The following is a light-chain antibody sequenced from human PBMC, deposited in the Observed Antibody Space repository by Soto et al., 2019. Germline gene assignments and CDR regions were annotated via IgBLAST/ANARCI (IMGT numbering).Light chain of an antibody. J-gene: IGKJ5*01. CDR3: QQSYITPPIT. CDR1: QSLTRW. CDR2: DGS. Sequence: IQMTQSPSTLSASVGDRVTITCRASQSLTRWLAWYQQIPGKAPKLLISDGSNLERGVPSRFSGSGSGTDFTLTIDGLQPEDFAVYYCQQSYITPPITFGQGTRLEIK. V-gene: IGKV1-39*01.